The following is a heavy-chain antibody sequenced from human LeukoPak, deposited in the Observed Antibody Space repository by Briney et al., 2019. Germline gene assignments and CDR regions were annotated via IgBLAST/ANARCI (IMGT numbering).Heavy chain of an antibody. Sequence: SETLSLTCTVSGGSISSSSYYWGWIRQPPGKGLEWIGSIYYSGSTYYNPSLKSRVTISVDTSKNQFSLKLSSVTAADTAVYYCARGRVGAILPDYWGQGTLVTVSS. J-gene: IGHJ4*02. D-gene: IGHD1-26*01. V-gene: IGHV4-39*01. CDR2: IYYSGST. CDR1: GGSISSSSYY. CDR3: ARGRVGAILPDY.